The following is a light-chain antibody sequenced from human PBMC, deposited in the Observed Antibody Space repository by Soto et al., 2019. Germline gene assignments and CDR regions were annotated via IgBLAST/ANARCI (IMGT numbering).Light chain of an antibody. CDR1: QGIRND. V-gene: IGKV1-6*01. CDR2: SAS. Sequence: IQMTQSPSSLSASVGDRVTITCRASQGIRNDLVWYQQRPGKAPKILIYSASSLQSGVPSRFSGRGSDTDFTLTINSLQPEDFATYYCLQDYSYPYTFGQGTKLEIK. J-gene: IGKJ2*01. CDR3: LQDYSYPYT.